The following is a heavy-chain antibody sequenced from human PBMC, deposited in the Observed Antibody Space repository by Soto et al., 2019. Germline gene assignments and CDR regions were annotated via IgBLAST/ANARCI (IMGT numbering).Heavy chain of an antibody. Sequence: EVQLLESGGDLVQPGGSLRLSCAASGFIFSGYAMNWVRQAPGKGLEWVSSISSGGVSTYYAASVKGRFTISRDNSENMLYMQMDSLRVDDAAVYYCAKGRNSGGPNWFDPWGQGTLVTVSS. CDR3: AKGRNSGGPNWFDP. J-gene: IGHJ5*02. CDR2: ISSGGVST. CDR1: GFIFSGYA. D-gene: IGHD6-19*01. V-gene: IGHV3-23*01.